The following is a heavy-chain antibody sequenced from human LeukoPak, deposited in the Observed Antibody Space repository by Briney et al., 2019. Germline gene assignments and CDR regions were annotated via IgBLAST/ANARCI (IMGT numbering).Heavy chain of an antibody. CDR3: ARALWGEQQLVGWFDP. Sequence: SETLSLTCAVYGENFSIYFYSWIRQPPGKGLEWIGEVNHGGSTSYNPSLKSRVTISVDTSKNQFSLKLSSATAADTAVYYCARALWGEQQLVGWFDPWGQGTLVTVSS. V-gene: IGHV4-34*01. CDR1: GENFSIYF. D-gene: IGHD6-13*01. J-gene: IGHJ5*02. CDR2: VNHGGST.